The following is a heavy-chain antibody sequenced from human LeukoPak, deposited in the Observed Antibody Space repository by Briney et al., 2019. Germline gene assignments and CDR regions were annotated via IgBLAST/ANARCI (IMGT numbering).Heavy chain of an antibody. CDR3: AKVLKDNWNDIGYFDY. CDR2: ISGSGGST. J-gene: IGHJ4*02. V-gene: IGHV3-23*01. CDR1: GFTFSSYA. D-gene: IGHD1-20*01. Sequence: PGGSLRLSCAASGFTFSSYAMSWVRQAPGKGLEWVSAISGSGGSTYYADSVKGRFTISRDNSKNTLYLQMYSLRAEDTAVYYCAKVLKDNWNDIGYFDYWGQGTLVTVSS.